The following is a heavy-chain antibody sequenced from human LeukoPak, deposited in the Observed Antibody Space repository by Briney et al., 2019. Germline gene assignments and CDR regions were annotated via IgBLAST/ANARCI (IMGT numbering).Heavy chain of an antibody. V-gene: IGHV3-30*18. CDR1: GFTFSSYG. CDR3: AKDRLRWAQLQYYFDY. D-gene: IGHD5-24*01. J-gene: IGHJ4*02. Sequence: GGSLRLSCAVSGFTFSSYGMHWVRQAPGKGLEWVAVISHDGSNKYYADSVKGRFTISRDNSKNTLYLQMNSLRAEDTAVYYCAKDRLRWAQLQYYFDYWGQGTLVTVSS. CDR2: ISHDGSNK.